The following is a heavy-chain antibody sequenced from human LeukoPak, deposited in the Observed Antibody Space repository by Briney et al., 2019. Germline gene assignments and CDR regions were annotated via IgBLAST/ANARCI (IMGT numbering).Heavy chain of an antibody. J-gene: IGHJ4*02. D-gene: IGHD4-11*01. CDR2: INVVSGDT. Sequence: ASVKVSCKASGYTFTSYSMHWVRQAPGQRLEWIGWINVVSGDTKFSQRFQGRVTITRDTSATTDYMELSSLRSEDTGVYYCARDLVTPLDYWGQGTLVTVSS. CDR3: ARDLVTPLDY. V-gene: IGHV1-3*01. CDR1: GYTFTSYS.